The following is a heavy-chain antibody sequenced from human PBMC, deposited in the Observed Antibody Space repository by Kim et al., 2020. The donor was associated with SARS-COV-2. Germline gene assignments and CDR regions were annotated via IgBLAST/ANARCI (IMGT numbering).Heavy chain of an antibody. J-gene: IGHJ1*01. Sequence: SETLSLTCAVSGYSISSGYYWGWIRQTPGKGLEWIGSIYHSGSASYNPSLKSRVTISVDTSNNQFSLRLTSVTAADTAVYYCARVWPYSESSGYFQDWGQGTLVTVSS. CDR1: GYSISSGYY. CDR3: ARVWPYSESSGYFQD. D-gene: IGHD1-26*01. V-gene: IGHV4-38-2*01. CDR2: IYHSGSA.